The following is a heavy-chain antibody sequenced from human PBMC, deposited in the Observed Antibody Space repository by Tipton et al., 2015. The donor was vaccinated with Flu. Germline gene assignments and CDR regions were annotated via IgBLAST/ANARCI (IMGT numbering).Heavy chain of an antibody. CDR1: GASISSRSYY. V-gene: IGHV4-39*07. D-gene: IGHD6-19*01. CDR3: AREKDSSGSEYFQH. CDR2: IYSSGST. J-gene: IGHJ1*01. Sequence: TLSLTCTVSGASISSRSYYWGWIRQPPGKSLEWIGCIYSSGSTYYNPSLKSRVTISLDTSKNQFSLKLSSVTAADTAVYYCAREKDSSGSEYFQHWGQGTLVTVSS.